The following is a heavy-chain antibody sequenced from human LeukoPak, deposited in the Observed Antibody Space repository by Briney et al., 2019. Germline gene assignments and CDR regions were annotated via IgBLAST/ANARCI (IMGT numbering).Heavy chain of an antibody. CDR2: ISGNGAST. D-gene: IGHD3-3*01. Sequence: QAGGSLRLSCAASGFTFSSYAMSWVRQAPGMGLEWVSAISGNGASTNYADSVKGRFTISRDNSKNTLYLQMNSLRAEDTAVYYCAKDVNFWSGYTGLTFEYWGQGTLVTVSS. J-gene: IGHJ4*02. CDR1: GFTFSSYA. V-gene: IGHV3-23*01. CDR3: AKDVNFWSGYTGLTFEY.